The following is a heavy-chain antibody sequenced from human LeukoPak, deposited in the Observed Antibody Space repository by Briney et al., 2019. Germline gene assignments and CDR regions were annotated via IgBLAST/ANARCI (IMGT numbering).Heavy chain of an antibody. J-gene: IGHJ4*02. CDR3: ARVSKGRDGYNYDY. CDR2: ISSSSSYI. CDR1: GFTFSSYS. V-gene: IGHV3-21*01. Sequence: GGSLRLSCAASGFTFSSYSMNWVRQAPGKGLEWVSSISSSSSYIYYADSVKGRFTISRDNAKNSLYLQMNSLRAEDTAVYYCARVSKGRDGYNYDYWGQGTLVTVSS. D-gene: IGHD5-24*01.